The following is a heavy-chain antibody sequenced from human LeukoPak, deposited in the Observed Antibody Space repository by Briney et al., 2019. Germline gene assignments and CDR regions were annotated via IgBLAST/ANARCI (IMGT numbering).Heavy chain of an antibody. CDR1: GGSISSGGYY. Sequence: SETLSLTCTVSGGSISSGGYYWSWIRQHPGKGLEWIGYIYYSGSTYYNPSLKSRVTISVDTSKNQFSLKLSSVTAADTAVYYCARDAYDAYCGGDCYSGLFDYWGQGTLVTVSS. D-gene: IGHD2-21*02. CDR2: IYYSGST. V-gene: IGHV4-31*03. CDR3: ARDAYDAYCGGDCYSGLFDY. J-gene: IGHJ4*02.